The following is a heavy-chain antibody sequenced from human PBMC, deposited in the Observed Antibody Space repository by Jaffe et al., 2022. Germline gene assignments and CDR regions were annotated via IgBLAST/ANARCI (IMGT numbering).Heavy chain of an antibody. V-gene: IGHV4-39*01. CDR2: IYYSGST. CDR1: GGSISSSSYY. D-gene: IGHD4-17*01. J-gene: IGHJ4*02. Sequence: QLQLQESGPGLVKPSETLSLTCTVSGGSISSSSYYWGWIRQPPGKGLEWIGSIYYSGSTYYNPSLKSRVTISVDTSKNQFSLKLSSVTAADTAVYYCARRGHYGDYVFPFDYWGQGTLVTVSS. CDR3: ARRGHYGDYVFPFDY.